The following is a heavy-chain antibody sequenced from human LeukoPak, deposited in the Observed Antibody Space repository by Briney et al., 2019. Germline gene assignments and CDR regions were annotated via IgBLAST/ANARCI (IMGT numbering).Heavy chain of an antibody. D-gene: IGHD6-19*01. V-gene: IGHV3-30*01. Sequence: GGSLRLSCAASGFTFSSYAMHWVRQAPGKGLEWVAVISYDGSNKYYADSVKGRFTISRDNSKNTLYLQMNSLRAEDTAVYYCARDRYSSGWSPHFDYWGQGTLVTVSS. CDR1: GFTFSSYA. CDR2: ISYDGSNK. CDR3: ARDRYSSGWSPHFDY. J-gene: IGHJ4*02.